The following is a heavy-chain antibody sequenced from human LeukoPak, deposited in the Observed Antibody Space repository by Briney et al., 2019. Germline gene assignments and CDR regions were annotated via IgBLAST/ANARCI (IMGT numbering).Heavy chain of an antibody. V-gene: IGHV1-2*02. CDR2: INPNSGGT. Sequence: ASVKVSCKASGYTFTGYYMHWVRQAPGQGLEWMGWINPNSGGTNYAQKFQGRVTMTRDTSISTAYMELSRLRSDDTAVYYCARMCYYDSSGYYFDYWGQGTLVTVSS. J-gene: IGHJ4*02. D-gene: IGHD3-22*01. CDR3: ARMCYYDSSGYYFDY. CDR1: GYTFTGYY.